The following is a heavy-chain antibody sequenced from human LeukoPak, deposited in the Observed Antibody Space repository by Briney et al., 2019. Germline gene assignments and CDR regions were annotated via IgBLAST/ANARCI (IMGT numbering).Heavy chain of an antibody. CDR1: GYTFTGYY. CDR3: ARGRGRGYSYGSHRYFDY. J-gene: IGHJ4*02. V-gene: IGHV1-8*03. D-gene: IGHD5-18*01. CDR2: MNPNSGNT. Sequence: ASVKVSCKASGYTFTGYYMHWVRQAPGQGLEWMGWMNPNSGNTGYAQKFQGRVTITRNTSISTAYMELSSLRSEDTAVYYCARGRGRGYSYGSHRYFDYWGQGTLVTVSS.